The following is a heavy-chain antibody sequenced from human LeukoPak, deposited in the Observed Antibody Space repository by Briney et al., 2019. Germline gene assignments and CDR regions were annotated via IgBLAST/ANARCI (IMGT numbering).Heavy chain of an antibody. D-gene: IGHD3-16*01. CDR1: GGSFSGYY. V-gene: IGHV4-34*01. CDR3: ARGPRFVRRFDY. Sequence: PSETLSLTCAVYGGSFSGYYWSWIRQPPGKGLEWIGEINHSGSTNYNPSLKSRVTISVDTSKNQFSLKLSSVTAADTAVYYCARGPRFVRRFDYWGQGTLVTVSS. J-gene: IGHJ4*02. CDR2: INHSGST.